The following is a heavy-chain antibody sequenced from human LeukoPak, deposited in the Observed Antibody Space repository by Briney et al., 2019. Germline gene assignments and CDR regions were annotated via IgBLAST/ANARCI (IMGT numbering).Heavy chain of an antibody. CDR3: ARGPVAAKSNWFDP. J-gene: IGHJ5*02. D-gene: IGHD2-15*01. Sequence: PSETLSLTCTVSGGSISSSSYYWGWIRQPPGKGLEWIGSIYYSGSTYYNPSLKSRVTISVDTSKNQFSLKLSSVTAADTAVYYCARGPVAAKSNWFDPWGQGTLVTVSS. CDR2: IYYSGST. CDR1: GGSISSSSYY. V-gene: IGHV4-39*07.